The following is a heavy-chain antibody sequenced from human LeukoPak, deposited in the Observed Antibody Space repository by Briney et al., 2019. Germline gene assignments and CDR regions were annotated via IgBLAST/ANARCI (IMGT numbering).Heavy chain of an antibody. V-gene: IGHV1-2*02. CDR2: INPNSGGT. CDR1: GYTFTGYY. CDR3: ARDSPHPMIVGGHSLDDAFDI. Sequence: ASVKVSCKASGYTFTGYYMHWVRQAPGQGLEWMGWINPNSGGTNYAQKFQGRVTMTRDTAISTAYMELSRLRSDDTAVYYRARDSPHPMIVGGHSLDDAFDIWGQGTMVTVSS. D-gene: IGHD3-22*01. J-gene: IGHJ3*02.